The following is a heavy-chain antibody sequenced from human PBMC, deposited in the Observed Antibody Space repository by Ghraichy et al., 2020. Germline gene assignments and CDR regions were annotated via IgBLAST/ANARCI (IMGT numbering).Heavy chain of an antibody. J-gene: IGHJ4*02. Sequence: ASVKVSCKVSGYTLTELSMHWVRQAPGKGLEWMGGFDPEDGETIYAQKFQGRVTMTEDTSTDTAYMELSSLRSKDTAVYYCATARYSYGYGSSISFDYWGQGTLVTVSS. CDR3: ATARYSYGYGSSISFDY. D-gene: IGHD5-18*01. CDR2: FDPEDGET. CDR1: GYTLTELS. V-gene: IGHV1-24*01.